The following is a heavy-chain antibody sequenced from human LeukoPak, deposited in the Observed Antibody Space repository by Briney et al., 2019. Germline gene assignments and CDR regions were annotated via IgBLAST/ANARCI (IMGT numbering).Heavy chain of an antibody. Sequence: SETLSLTCAVYGGSFSGYYWSWIRQPPGKGLEWIGEINHSGSTNYNPSLKSRVTISVDTSKNQFSLKLSSVTAADTAVYYCARYKSSGWPRSPFDYWGQGTLVTVSS. CDR2: INHSGST. D-gene: IGHD6-19*01. CDR3: ARYKSSGWPRSPFDY. J-gene: IGHJ4*02. CDR1: GGSFSGYY. V-gene: IGHV4-34*01.